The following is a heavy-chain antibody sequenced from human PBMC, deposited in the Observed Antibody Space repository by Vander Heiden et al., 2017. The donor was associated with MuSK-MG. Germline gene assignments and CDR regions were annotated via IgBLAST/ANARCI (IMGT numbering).Heavy chain of an antibody. Sequence: QVQLVQSGAEVKKPGSSVKVSCKASGGTFSSYAISWVRQAPGQGLEWMGGIIPIFSTANYAQKFQGRVTITADESTSTAYMELSSLRSEDTAVYYCARPCLAGTKLSGFQHWGQGTLVTVSS. D-gene: IGHD6-13*01. CDR3: ARPCLAGTKLSGFQH. CDR2: IIPIFSTA. CDR1: GGTFSSYA. J-gene: IGHJ1*01. V-gene: IGHV1-69*01.